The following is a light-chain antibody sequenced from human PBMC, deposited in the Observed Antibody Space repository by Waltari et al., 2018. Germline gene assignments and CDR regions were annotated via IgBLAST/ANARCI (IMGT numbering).Light chain of an antibody. CDR3: SSYANDGTV. Sequence: QSALTQTASVSGSLGQAITISCTGISDDAGNYVPVSWYQHSPGQAPKLMIYEANKRPAGVSSRFSGSKSGNTASLTISGLQAEDEAQYYCSSYANDGTVFGGGTKVTVL. J-gene: IGLJ2*01. CDR2: EAN. V-gene: IGLV2-23*01. CDR1: SDDAGNYVP.